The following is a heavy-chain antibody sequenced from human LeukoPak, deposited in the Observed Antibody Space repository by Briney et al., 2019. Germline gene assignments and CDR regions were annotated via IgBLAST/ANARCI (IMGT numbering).Heavy chain of an antibody. Sequence: GGSLRLSCAASGFTFSSYSMNWVRQAPGKGLEWVSYISSASGSIYYADSVKGRFTISRDNAKNSLYLQMNSLRADDTAVYYCARDLVDYWGQGTLVTVSS. CDR3: ARDLVDY. J-gene: IGHJ4*02. D-gene: IGHD6-6*01. CDR2: ISSASGSI. CDR1: GFTFSSYS. V-gene: IGHV3-21*05.